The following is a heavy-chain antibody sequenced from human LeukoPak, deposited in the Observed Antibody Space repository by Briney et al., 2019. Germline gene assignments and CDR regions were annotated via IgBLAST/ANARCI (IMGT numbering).Heavy chain of an antibody. J-gene: IGHJ4*02. Sequence: ASETLSLTCTVSGGSISSYYWSWIRQPPGKGLEWIGEIFSSGSTKDNPSLTSRVTISVGTSKNQFSLRLTSVTAADTAMYYCARHEAATKIFDYWGQGTLVTVSS. V-gene: IGHV4-59*08. CDR2: IFSSGST. CDR1: GGSISSYY. CDR3: ARHEAATKIFDY. D-gene: IGHD2-15*01.